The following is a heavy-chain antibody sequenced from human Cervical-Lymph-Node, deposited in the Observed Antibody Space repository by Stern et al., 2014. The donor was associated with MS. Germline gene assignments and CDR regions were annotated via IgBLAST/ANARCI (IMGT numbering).Heavy chain of an antibody. CDR2: IFPGGSDI. CDR1: GYTFTSYW. CDR3: ARQRYFDY. V-gene: IGHV5-51*01. Sequence: VQLVQSGPGVKRPGESLKISCQASGYTFTSYWIGWVRQMPGKGLEWIAIIFPGGSDIRTSPSFQGKVTISADKSSSTAYLQWNNLKASDTAIYYCARQRYFDYWGQGTLVTVSS. J-gene: IGHJ4*02.